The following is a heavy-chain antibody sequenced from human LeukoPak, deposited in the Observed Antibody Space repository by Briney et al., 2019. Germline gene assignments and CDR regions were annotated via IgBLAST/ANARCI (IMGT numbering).Heavy chain of an antibody. J-gene: IGHJ6*02. CDR2: INPNSGGT. V-gene: IGHV1-2*02. CDR1: GYTFTGHY. D-gene: IGHD3-22*01. Sequence: GASVKVSCKASGYTFTGHYMHWVRQAPGQGLEWMGWINPNSGGTNYAQKFQGRVTMTTDTSTSTAYMELRSLRSDDTAVYYCARDLGYYDNGGSDYGMDVWGQGTTVTVSS. CDR3: ARDLGYYDNGGSDYGMDV.